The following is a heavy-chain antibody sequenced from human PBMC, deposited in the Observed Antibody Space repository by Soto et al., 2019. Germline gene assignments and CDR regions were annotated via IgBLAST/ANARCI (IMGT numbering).Heavy chain of an antibody. V-gene: IGHV4-39*01. CDR1: GGSISGSGGL. Sequence: QLHLQESGPGLVKPSETLSLTCTVSGGSISGSGGLWGWIRQPPGKGLECIGTIDHNRNTYYDPSLWSRVTMSVDTSKNEFSLNLNSLTAADTAVYYCARLPRYGSGTYPEFWGQGTLVTVSS. D-gene: IGHD3-10*01. J-gene: IGHJ4*02. CDR2: IDHNRNT. CDR3: ARLPRYGSGTYPEF.